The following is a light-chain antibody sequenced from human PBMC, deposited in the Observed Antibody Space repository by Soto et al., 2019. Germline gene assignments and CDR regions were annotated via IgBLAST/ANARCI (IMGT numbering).Light chain of an antibody. CDR3: CSYAGSPVV. CDR1: RSNIGSKT. Sequence: QSVLTQPPSASGTPGQRVTISCSESRSNIGSKTVYWYQHLPGTAPKLLIHSNNQRPSGVPDRFSGSKSGNTASLTISGLQAEDEAEYYCCSYAGSPVVFGGGTKLTVL. V-gene: IGLV1-44*01. CDR2: SNN. J-gene: IGLJ2*01.